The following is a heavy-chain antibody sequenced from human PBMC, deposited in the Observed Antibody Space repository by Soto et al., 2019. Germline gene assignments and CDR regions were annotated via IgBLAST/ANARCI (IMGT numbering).Heavy chain of an antibody. J-gene: IGHJ6*02. CDR1: GYTLTELS. CDR3: ATDPMVRGVYYYYGMDV. D-gene: IGHD3-10*01. CDR2: FDPEDGET. Sequence: ASVKVSCKVSGYTLTELSMHWVRQAPGKGLEWMGGFDPEDGETIYAQKFQGRVTMTEDTSTDTAYMELSSLRSEDTAVYYCATDPMVRGVYYYYGMDVWGQGTTVTVSS. V-gene: IGHV1-24*01.